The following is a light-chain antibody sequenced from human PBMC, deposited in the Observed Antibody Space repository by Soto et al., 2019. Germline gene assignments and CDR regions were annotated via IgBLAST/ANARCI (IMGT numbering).Light chain of an antibody. CDR2: GSS. V-gene: IGKV3-20*01. Sequence: VLTQSPDTLSLSPGDRVTLSCRASQSVRSTFLAWYQQKPGQAPRLLIYGSSSRATGVPDRFSGSGSGTDFTLTISRLEPDDSAVYYCQQYHNSPMDTFGQGTKVEIK. CDR3: QQYHNSPMDT. CDR1: QSVRSTF. J-gene: IGKJ2*01.